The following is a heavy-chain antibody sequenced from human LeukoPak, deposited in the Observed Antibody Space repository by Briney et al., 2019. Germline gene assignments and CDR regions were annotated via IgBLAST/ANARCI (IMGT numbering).Heavy chain of an antibody. CDR3: ARDAIDAFDI. Sequence: SVKVSCKASGGTFSSYAISWVRQAPGQGLEWMGRIIPIFGIANYAQKFQGRATITADESTSTAYMELSSLRSEDTAVYYCARDAIDAFDIWGQGTMVTVSS. CDR2: IIPIFGIA. CDR1: GGTFSSYA. J-gene: IGHJ3*02. V-gene: IGHV1-69*13.